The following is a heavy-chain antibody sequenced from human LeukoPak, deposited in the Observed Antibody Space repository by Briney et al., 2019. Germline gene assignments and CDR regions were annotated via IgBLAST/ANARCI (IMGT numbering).Heavy chain of an antibody. CDR2: INTNTGNP. Sequence: ASVKVSCKASGGNFSRHAINWVRQAPGQGLEWMGWINTNTGNPTYAQGFTGRFVFSLDTSVSTAYLQISSLKAEDTAVYYCARTRRLDYAALKYYFDYWGQGTLVTVSS. V-gene: IGHV7-4-1*02. D-gene: IGHD4-17*01. CDR1: GGNFSRHA. J-gene: IGHJ4*02. CDR3: ARTRRLDYAALKYYFDY.